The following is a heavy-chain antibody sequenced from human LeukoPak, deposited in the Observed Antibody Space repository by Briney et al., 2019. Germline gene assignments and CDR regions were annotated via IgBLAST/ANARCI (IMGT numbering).Heavy chain of an antibody. CDR3: ARASGYDSPGRDSDAFDI. D-gene: IGHD5-12*01. V-gene: IGHV4-34*01. CDR2: INHSGST. J-gene: IGHJ3*02. Sequence: GSLRLSCTASGFTVSGTLMDWVRQAPGKGLEGIGEINHSGSTNYNPSLKSRVTISVDTSKNQFSLKLSSVTAADTAVYYCARASGYDSPGRDSDAFDIWGQGTMVTVSS. CDR1: GFTVSGTL.